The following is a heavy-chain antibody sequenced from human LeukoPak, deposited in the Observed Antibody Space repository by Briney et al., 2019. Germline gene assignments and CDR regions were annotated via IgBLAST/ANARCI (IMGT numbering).Heavy chain of an antibody. CDR2: IYNSAST. J-gene: IGHJ4*02. CDR3: ARNSTSGFFDY. V-gene: IGHV4-38-2*01. CDR1: GYSITNGDY. Sequence: RASETLSLTCVVSGYSITNGDYWGWIRQSPGKGLEWIGSIYNSASTHYNPSLKSRDTILVDTSKNEFSLKMTSVTAADTAMYYCARNSTSGFFDYWGQGTLATVSS. D-gene: IGHD2/OR15-2a*01.